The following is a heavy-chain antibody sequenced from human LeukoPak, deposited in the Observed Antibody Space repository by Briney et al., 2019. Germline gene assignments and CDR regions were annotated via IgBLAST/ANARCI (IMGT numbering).Heavy chain of an antibody. V-gene: IGHV1-69*13. J-gene: IGHJ4*02. CDR1: GYTFTSYA. Sequence: SVKVSCKASGYTFTSYAISWVRQAPGQGLEWMGGIIPIFGTANYAQKFQGSVTITADESTSTAYMELSSLRSEDTAVYYCAREAPRAYYYDSSGSYSYWGQGTLVTVSS. D-gene: IGHD3-22*01. CDR2: IIPIFGTA. CDR3: AREAPRAYYYDSSGSYSY.